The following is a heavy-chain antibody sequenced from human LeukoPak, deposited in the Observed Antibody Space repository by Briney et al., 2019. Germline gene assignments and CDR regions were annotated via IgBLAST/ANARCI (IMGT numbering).Heavy chain of an antibody. J-gene: IGHJ4*02. D-gene: IGHD3-22*01. CDR2: INHSGST. Sequence: KPSETLSLTCAVYGGSFSGYYWSWIRQPPGKGLEWIGEINHSGSTNYNPSLKSRVTISVDTSKNQFSLKLSSVTAADTAVYYCARGSSGFDYWGQGTLVTVSS. V-gene: IGHV4-34*01. CDR3: ARGSSGFDY. CDR1: GGSFSGYY.